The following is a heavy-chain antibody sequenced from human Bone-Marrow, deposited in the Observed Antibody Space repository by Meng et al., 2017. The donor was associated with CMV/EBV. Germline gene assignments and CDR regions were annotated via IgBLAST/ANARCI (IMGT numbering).Heavy chain of an antibody. CDR1: GYSFTSYW. CDR3: ARRTGGVGYCSSTSCSGAFNI. D-gene: IGHD2-2*01. J-gene: IGHJ3*02. Sequence: KVSCKGSGYSFTSYWIGWVRQMPGKGLEWMGIIYPGDSDTRYSPSFQGQVTISADKSISTAYLQWSSLKASDTAMYYCARRTGGVGYCSSTSCSGAFNIWGQGTVVPVSS. V-gene: IGHV5-51*01. CDR2: IYPGDSDT.